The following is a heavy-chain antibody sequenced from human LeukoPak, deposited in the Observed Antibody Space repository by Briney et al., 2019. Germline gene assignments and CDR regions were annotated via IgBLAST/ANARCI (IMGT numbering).Heavy chain of an antibody. CDR1: GFTFSSYA. V-gene: IGHV3-23*01. CDR3: AKFGCGDFFYFDY. Sequence: GGSVRLSCAASGFTFSSYAMSWVRQAPGKGLEWVSALSGSGGSTYYADSVKGRFTISRDNSKNTLYLQMKSLRAENTAVYYCAKFGCGDFFYFDYWGQGTLVTVAS. D-gene: IGHD3-10*01. CDR2: LSGSGGST. J-gene: IGHJ4*02.